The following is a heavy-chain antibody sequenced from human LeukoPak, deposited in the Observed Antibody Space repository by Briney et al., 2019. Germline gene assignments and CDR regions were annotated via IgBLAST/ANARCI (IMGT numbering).Heavy chain of an antibody. CDR2: IKQDASVT. J-gene: IGHJ3*02. CDR3: ARCGTYSSSWLGAFDI. D-gene: IGHD6-13*01. CDR1: GFTLTNSW. V-gene: IGHV3-7*05. Sequence: GGSLRLSCAASGFTLTNSWMSWVRQAPGKGLEWVANIKQDASVTYNVGSAKDRITISRDNGKSSLYLQMNNLRAEDTAVYYCARCGTYSSSWLGAFDIWGQGTMVTVSS.